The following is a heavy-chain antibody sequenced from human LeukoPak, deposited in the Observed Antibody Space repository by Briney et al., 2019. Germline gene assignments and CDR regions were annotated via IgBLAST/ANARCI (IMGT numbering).Heavy chain of an antibody. D-gene: IGHD4-17*01. Sequence: PGGSLRLSCAASGFTVSSNYMSWVRQAPGKGLEWVSVIYSGGSTYYAGSVKGRFAISRDNSKNTLYLQMNSLRAEDTAVYYCARNHDYGYWYFDLWGRGTLVTVSS. CDR3: ARNHDYGYWYFDL. V-gene: IGHV3-66*01. CDR2: IYSGGST. CDR1: GFTVSSNY. J-gene: IGHJ2*01.